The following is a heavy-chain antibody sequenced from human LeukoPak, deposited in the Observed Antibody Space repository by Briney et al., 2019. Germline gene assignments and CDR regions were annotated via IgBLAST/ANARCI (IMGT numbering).Heavy chain of an antibody. J-gene: IGHJ5*02. V-gene: IGHV4-59*11. CDR3: ARDVARSGDLFGWFDP. CDR1: GGPMSSRY. Sequence: SETLSLTCAVSGGPMSSRYWSWIRQPPGKGLEWIGYSYYSGTTSSNPSLTSRVTISVDTSKDQFSLNLRSVTAADTAVYYCARDVARSGDLFGWFDPWGQGTLVIVSS. D-gene: IGHD3-10*01. CDR2: SYYSGTT.